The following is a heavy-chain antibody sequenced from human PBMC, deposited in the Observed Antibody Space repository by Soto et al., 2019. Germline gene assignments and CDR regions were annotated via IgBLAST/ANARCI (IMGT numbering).Heavy chain of an antibody. D-gene: IGHD4-4*01. V-gene: IGHV3-23*01. CDR3: AKTATVTKLYKYMDV. CDR1: GFTISDKY. CDR2: ISGSGGST. J-gene: IGHJ6*03. Sequence: GRSLRLSCAASGFTISDKYMSWVRQAPGKGLEWVSAISGSGGSTYYADSVKGRFTISRDSSKNTLYLQMNSLRAEDTAVYYCAKTATVTKLYKYMDVWGKGTTVTVSS.